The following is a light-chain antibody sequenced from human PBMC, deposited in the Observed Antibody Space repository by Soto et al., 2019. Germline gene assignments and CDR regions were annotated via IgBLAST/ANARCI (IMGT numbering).Light chain of an antibody. CDR2: EAS. CDR1: QSVRSY. Sequence: EIVLTQSPATLSLSPGERATLSCRASQSVRSYLDWYQQKPGQAPRLLMYEASTRATGIPARFSGGGSGTDCTLTISSLEPEDSAVYYGQQCTNWPWTFGQGTKVEIK. CDR3: QQCTNWPWT. J-gene: IGKJ1*01. V-gene: IGKV3-11*01.